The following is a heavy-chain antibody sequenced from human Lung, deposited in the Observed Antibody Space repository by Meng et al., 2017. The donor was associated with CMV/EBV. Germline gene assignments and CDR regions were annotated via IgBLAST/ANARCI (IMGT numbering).Heavy chain of an antibody. D-gene: IGHD2-15*01. CDR1: GYTFGSDG. V-gene: IGHV1-18*01. CDR3: ASGTPGRSYCDY. CDR2: FVNYVDT. Sequence: GHLMQSGPGGKKPEASVRVSCKASGYTFGSDGICWVRQAPGPGLEWMGWFVNYVDTYPAPKFQGRVTMTTDTHTNTAFMELRSLTSDDTAVYYCASGTPGRSYCDYWGQGTRVTGYS. J-gene: IGHJ4*02.